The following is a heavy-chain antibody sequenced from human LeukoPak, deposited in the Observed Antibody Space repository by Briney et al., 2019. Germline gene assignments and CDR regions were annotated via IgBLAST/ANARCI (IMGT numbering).Heavy chain of an antibody. Sequence: ASVKVSCKASGYTFTSYYMHWVRQAPGQGLEWMGIINPSGGSTSYAQKFQGRVTMTEDTSTDTAYMELSSLRSEDTAVYYCATDRCGGSCYSSLDRDAFDIWGQGTMVTVSS. J-gene: IGHJ3*02. CDR3: ATDRCGGSCYSSLDRDAFDI. V-gene: IGHV1-46*01. D-gene: IGHD2-15*01. CDR1: GYTFTSYY. CDR2: INPSGGST.